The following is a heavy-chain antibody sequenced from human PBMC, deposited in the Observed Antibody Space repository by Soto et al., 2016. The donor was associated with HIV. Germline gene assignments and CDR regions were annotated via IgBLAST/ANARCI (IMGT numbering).Heavy chain of an antibody. V-gene: IGHV1-69*10. CDR1: GGTFSSYA. J-gene: IGHJ6*03. D-gene: IGHD6-13*01. CDR2: IIPILGIR. CDR3: ARGEGEQHLLYYMDV. Sequence: QVQLVQSGAEVKKPGSSVKVSCKASGGTFSSYAISWVRQAPGQGLEWMGGIIPILGIRNYAQKFQGRVTITADKSTSTAYMELSSLRSEDTAVYYCARGEGEQHLLYYMDVWGKGTTVTVSS.